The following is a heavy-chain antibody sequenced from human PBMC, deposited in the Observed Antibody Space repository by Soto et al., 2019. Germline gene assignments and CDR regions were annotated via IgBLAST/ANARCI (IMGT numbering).Heavy chain of an antibody. CDR1: GFTFSNYA. Sequence: QVRLVESGGGVVQPGRALTLSCAASGFTFSNYAMHWIRQAPGKGLEWVALISSDGSSKFYADSVKGRLTISRDNSMKPLYLQLNSLRPEETALYYCAGSDSGGINWFDPWGQGTLVIGSS. CDR3: AGSDSGGINWFDP. CDR2: ISSDGSSK. D-gene: IGHD2-21*02. V-gene: IGHV3-30-3*01. J-gene: IGHJ5*02.